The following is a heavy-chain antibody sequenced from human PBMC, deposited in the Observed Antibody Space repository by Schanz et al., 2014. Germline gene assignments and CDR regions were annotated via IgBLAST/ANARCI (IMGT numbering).Heavy chain of an antibody. Sequence: EVQLEESGGGLVQPGGSLRLSCAASGFTFSNYDMHWVRQAIGKGLEWVSGIGPASDPYYAGSVKGRFTISRENGKNSLYLQMNSLRAGDTAVYYWARGRRGDCRRTSCTYYFDYWGQGTLVTVSS. D-gene: IGHD2-2*01. CDR1: GFTFSNYD. CDR2: IGPASDP. V-gene: IGHV3-13*05. J-gene: IGHJ4*02. CDR3: ARGRRGDCRRTSCTYYFDY.